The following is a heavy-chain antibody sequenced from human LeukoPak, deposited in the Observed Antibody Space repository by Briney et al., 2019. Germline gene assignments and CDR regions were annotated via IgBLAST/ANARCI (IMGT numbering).Heavy chain of an antibody. CDR2: IYSGGST. D-gene: IGHD3-10*01. V-gene: IGHV3-66*01. CDR3: ARDLADYGSGSYYPY. Sequence: GGSLRLSCAASGFTFSSYGMHWVRQAPGKGLEWVSVIYSGGSTYYADSVKGRFTISRDNSKNTLYLQMNSLRAEDTAVYYCARDLADYGSGSYYPYWGQGTLVTVSS. CDR1: GFTFSSYG. J-gene: IGHJ4*02.